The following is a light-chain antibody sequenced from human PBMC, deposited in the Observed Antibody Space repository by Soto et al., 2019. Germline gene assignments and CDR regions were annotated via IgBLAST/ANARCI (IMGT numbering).Light chain of an antibody. CDR2: GAS. J-gene: IGKJ4*01. V-gene: IGKV3-20*01. CDR3: HQYGISP. Sequence: EIVLTQAPGTLSLSPGERATLSCRVSQSVSSNYLAWYQQKPGQAPRLLIYGASSRATGIPDRFSGSGSGTEFSLTISRLEPEDFVVYYCHQYGISPVGGGPKVEIK. CDR1: QSVSSNY.